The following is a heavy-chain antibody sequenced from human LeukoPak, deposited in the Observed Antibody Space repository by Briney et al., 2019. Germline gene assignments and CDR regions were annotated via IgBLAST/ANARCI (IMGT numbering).Heavy chain of an antibody. CDR3: ARGAVRNDYSASYYYFGIYV. V-gene: IGHV4-31*03. CDR1: GGSIRSGGYY. Sequence: SETLSLTCTVSGGSIRSGGYYWSWIRQHPGKGLECIVYIYYSGSTYYNPSLKSRVTISVDTSKNQFSLKLSSVTAADTAVYYCARGAVRNDYSASYYYFGIYVWGQRTTVTVAS. D-gene: IGHD4-11*01. CDR2: IYYSGST. J-gene: IGHJ6*02.